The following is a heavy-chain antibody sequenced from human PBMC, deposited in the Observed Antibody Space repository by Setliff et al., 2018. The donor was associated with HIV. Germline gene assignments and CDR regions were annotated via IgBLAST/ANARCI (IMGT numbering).Heavy chain of an antibody. CDR2: INHSGST. Sequence: SETLSLTCAVYGGSLSGYYWSWVRQSPGRGLEWIGEINHSGSTNYNPSLKSRVTISVDTSKNQFSLKLSSVTAADTAVYYCARQDYYYDSSGYYRWWEPFSWYFDLWGRGTLVTVSS. J-gene: IGHJ2*01. D-gene: IGHD3-22*01. V-gene: IGHV4-34*01. CDR1: GGSLSGYY. CDR3: ARQDYYYDSSGYYRWWEPFSWYFDL.